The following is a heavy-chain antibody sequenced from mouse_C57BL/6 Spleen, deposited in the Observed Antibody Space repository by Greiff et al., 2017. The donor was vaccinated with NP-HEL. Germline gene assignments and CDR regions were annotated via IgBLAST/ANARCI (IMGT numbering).Heavy chain of an antibody. Sequence: QVQLKESGAELVRPGASVTLSCKASGYTFTDYEMHWVKQTPVHGLEWIGAIDPETGGTAYNQKFKGKAILTADKSSSTAYMELRSLTSEDSAVYYCTREPYGSPYYFDYWGQGTTLTVSS. V-gene: IGHV1-15*01. CDR1: GYTFTDYE. CDR3: TREPYGSPYYFDY. CDR2: IDPETGGT. J-gene: IGHJ2*01. D-gene: IGHD1-1*01.